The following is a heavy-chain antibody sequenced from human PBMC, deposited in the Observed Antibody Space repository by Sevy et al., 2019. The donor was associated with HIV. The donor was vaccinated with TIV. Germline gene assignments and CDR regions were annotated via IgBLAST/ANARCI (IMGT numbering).Heavy chain of an antibody. V-gene: IGHV4-39*01. CDR2: MSYNGNS. CDR3: ARRLAAARGGNEYFQP. J-gene: IGHJ1*01. D-gene: IGHD6-13*01. CDR1: GGSINNKAYY. Sequence: SETLSLTCTVSGGSINNKAYYWAWIRQPPGKGLEWIGSMSYNGNSYYNPSLNCRVTISLDTSKNQFSLRLTFVTAADTAVYYCARRLAAARGGNEYFQPWGQGTLVTVSS.